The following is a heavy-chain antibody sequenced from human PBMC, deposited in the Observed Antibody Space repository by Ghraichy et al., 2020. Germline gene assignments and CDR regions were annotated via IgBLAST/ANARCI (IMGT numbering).Heavy chain of an antibody. J-gene: IGHJ3*02. CDR1: GGSFSGYY. D-gene: IGHD3-10*01. Sequence: SETLSLTCAVYGGSFSGYYWSWIRQPPGKGLEWIGEINHSGSTNYNPSLKSRVTISVDTSKNQFSLKLSSVTAADTAVYYCAREGTLLDAFDIWGQGTMVTVSS. V-gene: IGHV4-34*01. CDR2: INHSGST. CDR3: AREGTLLDAFDI.